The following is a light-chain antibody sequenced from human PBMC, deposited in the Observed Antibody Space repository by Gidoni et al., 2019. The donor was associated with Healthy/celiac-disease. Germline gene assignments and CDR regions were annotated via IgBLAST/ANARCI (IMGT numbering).Light chain of an antibody. CDR2: SNN. J-gene: IGLJ3*02. Sequence: QSVLTQPPSASGTPGHRVTISCSGSSSNIGSKTVIWYQQLPGTAPKLLIYSNNQRPSGVPDRFSGSKSGTSASLAISGLQSEDEADYYCAAWDDSLNGSWVFGGGTKLTVL. CDR3: AAWDDSLNGSWV. V-gene: IGLV1-44*01. CDR1: SSNIGSKT.